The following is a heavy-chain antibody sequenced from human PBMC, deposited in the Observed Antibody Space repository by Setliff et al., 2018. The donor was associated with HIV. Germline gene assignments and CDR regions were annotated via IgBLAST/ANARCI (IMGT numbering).Heavy chain of an antibody. V-gene: IGHV1-8*01. CDR3: ASSWSRVPYYGMDV. CDR1: GSTFSTYD. Sequence: ASVKFSCKASGSTFSTYDINWVRQAPGQGPERMGWMNPNSGNTGYAPKLQGRVTMTRNTSISTAYMELSSLRSDDTAVYYCASSWSRVPYYGMDVWGQGTTVTVSS. J-gene: IGHJ6*02. D-gene: IGHD6-13*01. CDR2: MNPNSGNT.